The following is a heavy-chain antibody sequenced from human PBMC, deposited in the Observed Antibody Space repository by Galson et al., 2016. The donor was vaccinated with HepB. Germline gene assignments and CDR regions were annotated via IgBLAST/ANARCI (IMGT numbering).Heavy chain of an antibody. Sequence: CAISGDSVYNNGAAWAWIRQSPSRGLEWLGRTFYRSTWENHYAGSVKDRITISPDTSRNQFSLHLNSVTPEDTAVYYCARAVMLGRGMDVWGPGTTVTVSS. J-gene: IGHJ6*02. D-gene: IGHD3-10*01. CDR3: ARAVMLGRGMDV. CDR2: TFYRSTWEN. CDR1: GDSVYNNGAA. V-gene: IGHV6-1*01.